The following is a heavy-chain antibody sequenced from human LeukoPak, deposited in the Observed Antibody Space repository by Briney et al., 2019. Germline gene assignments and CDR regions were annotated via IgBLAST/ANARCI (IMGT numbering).Heavy chain of an antibody. V-gene: IGHV4-34*01. CDR3: ARPHFEYSSSPYDY. D-gene: IGHD6-6*01. J-gene: IGHJ4*02. CDR1: GGSFSGYY. CDR2: INHSGST. Sequence: SETLSLTCAVYGGSFSGYYWSWIRQPPGKGLEWIGEINHSGSTNYNPSLKSRVTISVDTSKNQFSLKLSSVTAADTAVYYCARPHFEYSSSPYDYWGQGTLVTVSS.